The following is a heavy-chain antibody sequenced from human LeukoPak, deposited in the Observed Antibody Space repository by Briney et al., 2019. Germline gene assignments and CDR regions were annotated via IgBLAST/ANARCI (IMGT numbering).Heavy chain of an antibody. CDR1: GGSISSGGYS. CDR2: IYHSGST. V-gene: IGHV4-30-2*05. Sequence: PSQTLSLTCAVSGGSISSGGYSWSWIRQPPGKGLEWIGYIYHSGSTYYNPSLKSRVTISVDTSKNQFSLKLSSVTAADTAVYYCARDSANDSSGYSLDYWGQGTLVTVSS. D-gene: IGHD3-22*01. CDR3: ARDSANDSSGYSLDY. J-gene: IGHJ4*02.